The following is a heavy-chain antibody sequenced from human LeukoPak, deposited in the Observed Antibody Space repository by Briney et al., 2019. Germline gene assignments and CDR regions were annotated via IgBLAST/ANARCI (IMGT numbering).Heavy chain of an antibody. Sequence: GGSLRLSCAASGFTFDDYAMHWVRQAPGKGLEWVPGISWNSGSIGYADSVKGRFTISRDNAKNSLYLQMNGLRAEDTALYYCAKDRNGVTPYYFDYWGQGTLVTVSS. CDR2: ISWNSGSI. J-gene: IGHJ4*02. CDR1: GFTFDDYA. D-gene: IGHD2-21*02. V-gene: IGHV3-9*01. CDR3: AKDRNGVTPYYFDY.